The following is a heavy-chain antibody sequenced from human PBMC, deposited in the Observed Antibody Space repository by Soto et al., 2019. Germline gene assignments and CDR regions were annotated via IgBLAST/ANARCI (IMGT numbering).Heavy chain of an antibody. CDR2: INQSGNT. CDR3: GSPGHVDY. J-gene: IGHJ4*02. V-gene: IGHV4-34*01. Sequence: QVQLQQWGAGLLKTSETLSLTCAVYGGSFSGYYWSWIRQPPGKGLEWIGEINQSGNTKYNPSLXRXVXXSVDTSKKQFSLKLSSVTAADTAVYYCGSPGHVDYWGQGTLVTVSS. CDR1: GGSFSGYY.